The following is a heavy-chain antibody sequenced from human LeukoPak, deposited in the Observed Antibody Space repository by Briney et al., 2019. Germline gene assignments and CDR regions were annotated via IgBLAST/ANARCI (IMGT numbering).Heavy chain of an antibody. D-gene: IGHD3-10*01. CDR3: ASGQKRAFGC. CDR1: GFTFNNYR. CDR2: IKQDGSEK. Sequence: PGGSLRLSWAPSGFTFNNYRMSWVRQAPGKGLEWVANIKQDGSEKYYVDSVKGRFTISRDNAKNSLYLQMNSLRAEDMVVCYCASGQKRAFGCWGQGTMVIVSS. V-gene: IGHV3-7*02. J-gene: IGHJ3*01.